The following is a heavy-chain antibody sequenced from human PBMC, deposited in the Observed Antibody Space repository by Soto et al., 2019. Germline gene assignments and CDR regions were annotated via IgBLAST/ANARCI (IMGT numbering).Heavy chain of an antibody. CDR3: ARNMDYYYGPGSGNGHGF. Sequence: QVQLGQSGAEVKEPGDSVRVSCEASGYTFTSYYIHWVRQAPGQGLEWMGWINTRFGDTTYAQDFQSRVYMTRDMSISTVYMELSRLTSDDTAIYYCARNMDYYYGPGSGNGHGFWGQGTTVTVFS. J-gene: IGHJ6*02. V-gene: IGHV1-2*02. CDR2: INTRFGDT. CDR1: GYTFTSYY. D-gene: IGHD3-10*01.